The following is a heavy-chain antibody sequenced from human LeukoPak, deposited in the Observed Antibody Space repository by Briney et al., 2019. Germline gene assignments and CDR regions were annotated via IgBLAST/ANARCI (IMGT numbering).Heavy chain of an antibody. V-gene: IGHV3-7*01. CDR2: IKQDGSEK. J-gene: IGHJ4*02. CDR1: GFTFSSYW. D-gene: IGHD6-13*01. CDR3: ARGNLIAAAGTSYFDY. Sequence: GGSLRLSCAASGFTFSSYWMSWVRQAPGKGLEWVANIKQDGSEKYYVDSVKGRFTISRDNAKNSLYLQMNSLRAEDTAVYYCARGNLIAAAGTSYFDYWGQGTLVTVAS.